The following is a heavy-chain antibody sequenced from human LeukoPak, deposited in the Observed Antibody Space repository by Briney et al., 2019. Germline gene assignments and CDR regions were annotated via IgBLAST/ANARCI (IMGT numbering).Heavy chain of an antibody. CDR3: ASTSPKYYYESSGYSSLFDN. Sequence: SETLSLTCTVSGYSISSGYYWGWIRQPPGKGLEWIGTIYYSGNTYYNPSLKSRLTISVDTSKNQFSLKLRSVTAADTALYYCASTSPKYYYESSGYSSLFDNWGQGTLVTVSS. CDR1: GYSISSGYY. D-gene: IGHD3-22*01. J-gene: IGHJ4*02. CDR2: IYYSGNT. V-gene: IGHV4-38-2*02.